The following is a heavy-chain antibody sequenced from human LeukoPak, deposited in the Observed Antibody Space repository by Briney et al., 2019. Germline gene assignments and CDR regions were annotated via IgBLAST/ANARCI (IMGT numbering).Heavy chain of an antibody. CDR2: ISASGGST. Sequence: GGSLRLSCAASGFTFSSYGMHWVRQAPGKGLEWVSAISASGGSTYYADSVKGRFTISRDNSKNTLYLQMNSLRAEDTALYYCARPGGVAAHYYFDYWGQGTLVTVSS. D-gene: IGHD2-15*01. J-gene: IGHJ4*02. CDR3: ARPGGVAAHYYFDY. CDR1: GFTFSSYG. V-gene: IGHV3-23*01.